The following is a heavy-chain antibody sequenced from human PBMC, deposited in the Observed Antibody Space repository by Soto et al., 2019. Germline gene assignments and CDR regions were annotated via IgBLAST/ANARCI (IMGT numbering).Heavy chain of an antibody. CDR2: INPNSGGT. Sequence: VASVKVSCKASGYTFTGYYMHWVRQAPGQGLEWMGWINPNSGGTNYAQKFQGWVTMTRDTSISTAYMELSRLRSDDTAVYYCAREKMRAYYYGMDVWGQGTTVTVSS. CDR1: GYTFTGYY. J-gene: IGHJ6*02. CDR3: AREKMRAYYYGMDV. V-gene: IGHV1-2*04. D-gene: IGHD1-26*01.